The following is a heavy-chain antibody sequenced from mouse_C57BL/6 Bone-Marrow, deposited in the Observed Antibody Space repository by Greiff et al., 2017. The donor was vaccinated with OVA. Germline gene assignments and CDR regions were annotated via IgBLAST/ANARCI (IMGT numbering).Heavy chain of an antibody. CDR3: ARSVYYYGGSVTGFAY. CDR1: GYTFTSYW. D-gene: IGHD1-1*01. CDR2: IDPSDSYT. J-gene: IGHJ3*01. Sequence: QVQLQQPGAELVKPGASVKLSCKASGYTFTSYWMQWVKQRPGQGLEWIGEIDPSDSYTNYNQKFKGKATLTVDTSSSTAYMQLSSLTSEDSAVYYCARSVYYYGGSVTGFAYWGQGTLVTVSA. V-gene: IGHV1-50*01.